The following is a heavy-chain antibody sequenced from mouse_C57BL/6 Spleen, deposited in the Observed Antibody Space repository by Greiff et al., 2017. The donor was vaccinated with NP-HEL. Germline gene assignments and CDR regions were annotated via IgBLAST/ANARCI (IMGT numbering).Heavy chain of an antibody. CDR2: ISSGSSTI. J-gene: IGHJ3*01. CDR3: ARSDYDEGFAY. V-gene: IGHV5-17*01. D-gene: IGHD2-4*01. CDR1: GFTFSDYG. Sequence: EVMLVESGGGLVKPGGSLKLSCAASGFTFSDYGMHWVRQAPEKGLEWVAYISSGSSTIYYADTVKGRFTISRDNAKNTLFLQMTSLRSEDTAMYYCARSDYDEGFAYWGQGTLVTVSA.